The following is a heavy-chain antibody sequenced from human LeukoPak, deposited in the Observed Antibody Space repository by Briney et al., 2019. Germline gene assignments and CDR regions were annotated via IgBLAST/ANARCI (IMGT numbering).Heavy chain of an antibody. V-gene: IGHV4-59*11. CDR1: GGSMTTHH. J-gene: IGHJ4*02. CDR2: VFDSGRT. D-gene: IGHD5-18*01. CDR3: TTIKRGNIFGYFDF. Sequence: SETLSLTCTVSGGSMTTHHWSWIRQTPGKGLEWIGYVFDSGRTKENPSLKSRVTLSADTSKNQLSLRLSSVTAADTAVYYCTTIKRGNIFGYFDFWGQGILVTVSS.